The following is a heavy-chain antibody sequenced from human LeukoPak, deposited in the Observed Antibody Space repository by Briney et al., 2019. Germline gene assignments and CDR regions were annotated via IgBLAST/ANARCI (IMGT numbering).Heavy chain of an antibody. J-gene: IGHJ4*02. CDR3: ARRMTTVTAYFDY. Sequence: PGGSLRLSCVASGFTVSSNYMSWVRQAPGKGLEWVANIKQDGSEKYYVDSVKGRFTISRDNAKNSLYLQMNSLRAEDTAVYYCARRMTTVTAYFDYWGQGTLVTVSS. V-gene: IGHV3-7*01. CDR2: IKQDGSEK. CDR1: GFTVSSNY. D-gene: IGHD4-11*01.